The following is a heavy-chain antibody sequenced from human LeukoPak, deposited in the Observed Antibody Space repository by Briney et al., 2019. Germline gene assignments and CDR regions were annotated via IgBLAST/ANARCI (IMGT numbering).Heavy chain of an antibody. D-gene: IGHD3-10*01. CDR3: ARDPPTGGFDY. V-gene: IGHV3-48*02. CDR2: VSTRSTTI. Sequence: PGGSLRLSCTASGFNVSSKYMNWVRQAPGKGLEWVSYVSTRSTTIIYADSVKGRFSISRDDATSSLYLQMNGLREDDSAVYYCARDPPTGGFDYWGQGTLVTVSS. CDR1: GFNVSSKY. J-gene: IGHJ4*02.